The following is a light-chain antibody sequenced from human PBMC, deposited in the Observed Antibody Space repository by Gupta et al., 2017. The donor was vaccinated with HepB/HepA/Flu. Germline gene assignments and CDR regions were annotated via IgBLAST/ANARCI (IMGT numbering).Light chain of an antibody. CDR1: QDISNY. Sequence: DIQMTQSPSSLSASVGDRVTITCQASQDISNYLNWYQQKPGKAPKLLIYDASNVETGVPSRFSGSGSGTDFTFTSSGRQPEDSATYYLQHYDNLLTFGGGTKVEIK. CDR2: DAS. CDR3: QHYDNLLT. V-gene: IGKV1-33*01. J-gene: IGKJ4*01.